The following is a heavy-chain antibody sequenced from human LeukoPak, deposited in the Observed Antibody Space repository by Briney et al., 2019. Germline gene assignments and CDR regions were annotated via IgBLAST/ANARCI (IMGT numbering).Heavy chain of an antibody. V-gene: IGHV1-8*01. J-gene: IGHJ6*03. Sequence: ASVKVSCKASGYTFTSYYMHWVRQATGQGLEWMGWMNPNSGNTGYAQKFQGRVTITRNTSISTAYMELSSLRSEDTAVYYCARVGGGSDYYYYYMDVWGKGTTVTVSS. CDR3: ARVGGGSDYYYYYMDV. D-gene: IGHD2-15*01. CDR1: GYTFTSYY. CDR2: MNPNSGNT.